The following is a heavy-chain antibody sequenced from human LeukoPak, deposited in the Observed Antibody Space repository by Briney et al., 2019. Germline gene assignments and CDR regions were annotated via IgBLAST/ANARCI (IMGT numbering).Heavy chain of an antibody. CDR1: GYTLTGYY. CDR2: INPNSGGT. Sequence: ASVKVSCKASGYTLTGYYMHWVRQAPGQGLEWMGWINPNSGGTNYAQKFQGRVTMTRDTSISTAYMELSRLRSDDTAVYYCARVMGTYCGGDCYSGFDYWGQGTLVTVSS. J-gene: IGHJ4*02. V-gene: IGHV1-2*02. CDR3: ARVMGTYCGGDCYSGFDY. D-gene: IGHD2-21*01.